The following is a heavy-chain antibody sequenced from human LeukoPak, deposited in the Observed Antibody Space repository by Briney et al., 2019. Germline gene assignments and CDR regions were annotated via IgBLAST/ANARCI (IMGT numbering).Heavy chain of an antibody. CDR2: IYYSGST. CDR3: ARHDRRLRLGELSLVDY. D-gene: IGHD3-16*02. CDR1: GGSISSYY. Sequence: SETLSLTCTVSGGSISSYYWSWIRQPPGKGLEWIGYIYYSGSTNYNPSLKSRVTISVDTSKNQFSLKLSSVTAADTAVHYCARHDRRLRLGELSLVDYWGQGTLVTVSS. J-gene: IGHJ4*02. V-gene: IGHV4-59*08.